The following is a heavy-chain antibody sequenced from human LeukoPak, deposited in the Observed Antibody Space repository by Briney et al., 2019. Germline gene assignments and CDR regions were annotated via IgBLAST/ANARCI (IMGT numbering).Heavy chain of an antibody. J-gene: IGHJ4*02. V-gene: IGHV4-4*09. Sequence: SETLSLTCTVSGGSISSYYWSWIRQPPGKGLEWIGYIYTSGSTNYNPSLKSRVTISVDTSKNQFSLKLSSVTAADTAVYYCARDKPLHYFDYWGQGTLVTVSS. CDR3: ARDKPLHYFDY. CDR2: IYTSGST. CDR1: GGSISSYY.